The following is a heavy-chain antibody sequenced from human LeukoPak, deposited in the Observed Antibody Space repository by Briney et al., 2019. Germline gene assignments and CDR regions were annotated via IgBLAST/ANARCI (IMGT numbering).Heavy chain of an antibody. V-gene: IGHV4-59*01. D-gene: IGHD4-17*01. J-gene: IGHJ4*02. CDR1: GGSIRSYY. CDR2: IYYSGST. CDR3: ARTGSTVTMLYPFDH. Sequence: SETLSLTCTVSGGSIRSYYWSWIRQPPGKGLEWIEYIYYSGSTNYNPSLKSRVSISVDTSKNQFSLKLSSVTAADTAVYYCARTGSTVTMLYPFDHWGQGTLVTVSS.